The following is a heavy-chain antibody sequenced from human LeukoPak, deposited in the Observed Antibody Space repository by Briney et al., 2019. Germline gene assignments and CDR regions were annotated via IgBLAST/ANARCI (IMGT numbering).Heavy chain of an antibody. CDR2: INPNSGGT. D-gene: IGHD2-2*02. J-gene: IGHJ4*02. CDR3: ARLGVTIGYCSSTSCYRGGY. Sequence: GASVKVSCKASGYTFTGYYMHWVRQAPGQGLEWMGWINPNSGGTNYAQKFQGRVTMTRDTSISTAYMELSRLRSDDTAVYYCARLGVTIGYCSSTSCYRGGYWGQGTLVTVSS. V-gene: IGHV1-2*02. CDR1: GYTFTGYY.